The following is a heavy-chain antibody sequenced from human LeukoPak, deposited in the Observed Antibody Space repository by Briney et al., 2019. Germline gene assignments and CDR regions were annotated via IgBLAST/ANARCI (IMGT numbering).Heavy chain of an antibody. CDR1: GGSISSGSYY. J-gene: IGHJ3*02. CDR2: IYTSGST. V-gene: IGHV4-61*02. Sequence: PSETLSLTCTVSGGSISSGSYYWSWIRQHAGKGLEWIGRIYTSGSTNYNPSLKSRVTISVDTSKNQFSLKLSSVTAADTAVYYCASYYDSSGFDIWGQGTIVTVSS. CDR3: ASYYDSSGFDI. D-gene: IGHD3-22*01.